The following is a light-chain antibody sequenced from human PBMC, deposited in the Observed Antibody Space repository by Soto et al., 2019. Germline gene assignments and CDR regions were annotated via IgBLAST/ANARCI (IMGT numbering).Light chain of an antibody. CDR2: LGS. CDR1: QSLLNSNGNNY. J-gene: IGKJ1*01. Sequence: DIVMTQSPLSLPVTPGEPASISCTSSQSLLNSNGNNYLDWYVQKPGQSPQLLIHLGSKRASGGTDRFRGSGSGTSFTLKISRVEAEDVGVYYCMQPLRNPWTFGQGTKVEIK. V-gene: IGKV2-28*01. CDR3: MQPLRNPWT.